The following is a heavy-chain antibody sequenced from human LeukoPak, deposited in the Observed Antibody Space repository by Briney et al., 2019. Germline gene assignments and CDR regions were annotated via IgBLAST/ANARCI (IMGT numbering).Heavy chain of an antibody. CDR1: GYSISSGYY. V-gene: IGHV4-38-2*02. J-gene: IGHJ4*02. CDR2: IYHSGST. Sequence: KPSETLSLTCTVSGYSISSGYYWGWIRPPPGKGLEWIGSIYHSGSTYYNPSLKSRVTISVDTSKNQFSLKLSSVTAADTAVYYCASTDRITIFGVVSDWGQGTLVTVSS. D-gene: IGHD3-3*01. CDR3: ASTDRITIFGVVSD.